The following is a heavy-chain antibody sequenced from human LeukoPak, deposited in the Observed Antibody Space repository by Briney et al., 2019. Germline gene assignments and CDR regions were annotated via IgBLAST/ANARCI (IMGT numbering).Heavy chain of an antibody. D-gene: IGHD3-10*01. CDR1: GFTFSSYS. Sequence: GGSLRLSCAASGFTFSSYSMNWARQAPGKGLEWVSSISSSSSYIYYADSVKGRFTISRDNAKNSLYLQMNSLRAEDTAVYYCARVETRGRAFDIWGQGTMVTVSS. J-gene: IGHJ3*02. V-gene: IGHV3-21*01. CDR2: ISSSSSYI. CDR3: ARVETRGRAFDI.